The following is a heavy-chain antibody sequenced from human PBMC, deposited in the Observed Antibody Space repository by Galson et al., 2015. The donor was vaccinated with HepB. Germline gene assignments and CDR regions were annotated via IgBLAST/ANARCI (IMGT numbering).Heavy chain of an antibody. CDR2: IRIKANGYAT. D-gene: IGHD2-15*01. Sequence: SLRLSCAASGFTFSSSGMHWVRQASGKGLEWVGRIRIKANGYATQYAASVKGRFTISRDDSKIKLDLHMNSLGAEDTAVYYCAWDGEYCSGGSCVLYYYYGMDVWGQGTTVTVSS. J-gene: IGHJ6*02. V-gene: IGHV3-73*01. CDR1: GFTFSSSG. CDR3: AWDGEYCSGGSCVLYYYYGMDV.